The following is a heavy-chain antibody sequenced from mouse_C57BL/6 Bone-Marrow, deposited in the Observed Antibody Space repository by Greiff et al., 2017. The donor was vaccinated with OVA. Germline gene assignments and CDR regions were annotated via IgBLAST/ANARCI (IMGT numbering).Heavy chain of an antibody. CDR1: GYTFTSYW. CDR2: IDPSDSYT. Sequence: QVQLQQSGAELVMPGASVKLSCKASGYTFTSYWMHWVKQRPGQGLEWIGEIDPSDSYTNYNQKFKGKSTLTVDKSSSTAYMQLSSLTSEDSAVYYCARSLITTVEDYYAMDCWGQGTSVTVSS. J-gene: IGHJ4*01. V-gene: IGHV1-69*01. CDR3: ARSLITTVEDYYAMDC. D-gene: IGHD1-1*01.